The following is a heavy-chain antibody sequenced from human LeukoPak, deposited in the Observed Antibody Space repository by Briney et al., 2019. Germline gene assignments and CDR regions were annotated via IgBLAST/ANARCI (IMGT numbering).Heavy chain of an antibody. J-gene: IGHJ4*02. CDR2: IIPILGIA. CDR1: GGTFSSYT. Sequence: ASVKVSCKASGGTFSSYTISWVRQAPGQGLEWMGRIIPILGIANYAQKFQGRVTITADKSTSTAHMELSSLRSEDTAVYYCARDRSSFSFDYWGQGTLVTVSS. D-gene: IGHD6-6*01. CDR3: ARDRSSFSFDY. V-gene: IGHV1-69*04.